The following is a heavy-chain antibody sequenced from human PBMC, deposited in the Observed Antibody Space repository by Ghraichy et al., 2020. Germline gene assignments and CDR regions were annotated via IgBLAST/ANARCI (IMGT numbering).Heavy chain of an antibody. CDR3: ARGPTWSGYYDSSGYYYGY. V-gene: IGHV4-34*01. Sequence: SETLSLTCAVYGGSFSGYYWSRIRQPPGKGLEWIGEINHSGSTNYNPSLKSRVTISVDTSKNQFSLKLSSVTAADTAVYYCARGPTWSGYYDSSGYYYGYWGQGTLVTGSS. D-gene: IGHD3-22*01. CDR1: GGSFSGYY. CDR2: INHSGST. J-gene: IGHJ4*02.